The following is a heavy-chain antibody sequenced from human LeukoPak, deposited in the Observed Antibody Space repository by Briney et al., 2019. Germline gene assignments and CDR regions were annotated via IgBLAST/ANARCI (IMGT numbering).Heavy chain of an antibody. V-gene: IGHV3-23*01. CDR1: GFTFSSYA. D-gene: IGHD3-10*01. CDR3: AKDRGVEDDAFDI. J-gene: IGHJ3*02. CDR2: ISGHGGST. Sequence: GGSLRLSCAASGFTFSSYAMSWVRRPSGRGLVGVSAISGHGGSTYYTDSVKGRFTISGDNSKNTLYLQMNSLRAEATAVYYCAKDRGVEDDAFDIWGQGTMVTVSS.